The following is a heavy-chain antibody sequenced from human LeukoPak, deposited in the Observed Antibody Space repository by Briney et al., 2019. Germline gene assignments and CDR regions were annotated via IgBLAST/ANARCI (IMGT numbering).Heavy chain of an antibody. CDR1: GFTFSSYA. D-gene: IGHD1-7*01. Sequence: GGSLRLSCAASGFTFSSYAMSWVRQAPGKGLGWVSGISWNSGSIGYADSVKGRFTISRDNAKNSLYLQMNSLRAEDTALYYCAKDINWNYLSSFDYWGQGTLVTVSS. CDR2: ISWNSGSI. J-gene: IGHJ4*02. V-gene: IGHV3-9*01. CDR3: AKDINWNYLSSFDY.